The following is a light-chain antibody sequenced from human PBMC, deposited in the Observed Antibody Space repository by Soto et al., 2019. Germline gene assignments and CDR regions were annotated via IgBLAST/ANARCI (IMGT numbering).Light chain of an antibody. CDR3: SSFTSSITYV. CDR1: SSDVGGYNS. CDR2: DVT. J-gene: IGLJ1*01. Sequence: SVLTQPAAVPGSPGQSISISCTGTSSDVGGYNSVSWYRQDPGKAPKLMIYDVTNRPSGVSNRFSGSKSGNTASLTISGLQAEDGADYYCSSFTSSITYVFGTGTRSPS. V-gene: IGLV2-14*01.